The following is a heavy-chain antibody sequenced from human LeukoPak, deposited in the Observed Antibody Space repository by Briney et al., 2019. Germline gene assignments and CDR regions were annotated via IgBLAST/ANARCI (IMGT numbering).Heavy chain of an antibody. CDR1: GDTVSNRNAA. J-gene: IGHJ4*02. CDR3: AREGVGATMAN. V-gene: IGHV6-1*01. D-gene: IGHD1-26*01. Sequence: SQTLSLTCAISGDTVSNRNAAWNWIRQSPTRGLEWLGRTNYRSKWYNDYAVFMKGRIDINPDTSKNQFSLRLNPVTPEDTTVYFCAREGVGATMANWGQGTLVTVSS. CDR2: TNYRSKWYN.